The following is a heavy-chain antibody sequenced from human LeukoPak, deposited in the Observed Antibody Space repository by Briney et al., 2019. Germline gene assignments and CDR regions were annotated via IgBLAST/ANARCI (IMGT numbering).Heavy chain of an antibody. CDR3: ARVRLDNTMNFDY. J-gene: IGHJ4*02. D-gene: IGHD3-22*01. CDR2: ISASKGNT. V-gene: IGHV1-18*01. CDR1: GYTFTSYA. Sequence: ASVKVSCKASGYTFTSYAITWVRQAPGQALEWMGWISASKGNTNYAQKLQGRVTMTTDTPTTTAYMELRSLRSDDTAVYYCARVRLDNTMNFDYWGQGTLVTVSS.